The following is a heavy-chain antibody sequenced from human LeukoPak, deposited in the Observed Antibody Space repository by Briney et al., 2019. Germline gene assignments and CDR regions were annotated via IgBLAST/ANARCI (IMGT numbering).Heavy chain of an antibody. Sequence: PGGSLRLSCAASGFTVSSNYMTWVRQAPGKGLEWVSVIYAGGSTYYADSVKGRFTISRDNSKNTLYLLMNNLRAEDTAVYYCARAQRGEYMDVWGKGTTVTISS. CDR3: ARAQRGEYMDV. J-gene: IGHJ6*03. D-gene: IGHD3-10*01. V-gene: IGHV3-53*01. CDR1: GFTVSSNY. CDR2: IYAGGST.